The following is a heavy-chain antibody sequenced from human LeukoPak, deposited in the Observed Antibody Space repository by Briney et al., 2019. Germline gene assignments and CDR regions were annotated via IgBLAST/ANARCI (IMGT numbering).Heavy chain of an antibody. CDR2: IYYSGSI. J-gene: IGHJ4*02. CDR1: GGSISSYY. V-gene: IGHV4-59*01. Sequence: PSETLSLTCTVSGGSISSYYWSWIRQPPGKGLECIGYIYYSGSINYNPSLKSRVTITVDTSKKQFSLKLSSVTAADTAVYYCARAQTYGGSIFDYWGQGTLVTVSS. CDR3: ARAQTYGGSIFDY. D-gene: IGHD4-23*01.